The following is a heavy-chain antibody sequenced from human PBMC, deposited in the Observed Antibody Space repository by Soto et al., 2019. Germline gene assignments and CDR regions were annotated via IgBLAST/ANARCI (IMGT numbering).Heavy chain of an antibody. Sequence: QVQLQESGPGLVKPSETLSLTCTVSGGSISSYYWSWIRQPPGKGLEWIGYIYYSGSTNYNLSLKSRVTISVDTSKNQFSLKLSSVTAADTAVYYCASSGYCSSTSCYANYYYYYMDVWGKGTTVTVSS. V-gene: IGHV4-59*08. CDR3: ASSGYCSSTSCYANYYYYYMDV. CDR1: GGSISSYY. J-gene: IGHJ6*03. D-gene: IGHD2-2*01. CDR2: IYYSGST.